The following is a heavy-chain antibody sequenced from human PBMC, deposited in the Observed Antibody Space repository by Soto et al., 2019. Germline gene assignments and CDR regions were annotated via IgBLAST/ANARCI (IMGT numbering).Heavy chain of an antibody. J-gene: IGHJ3*02. Sequence: GGSLRLSCAASGFTVSSNYMSWVRQAPGKGLEWVSVIYSGGSTYYADSVKGRFTISRDNSKNTLYLQMNSLRAEDTAVYYCARDQRYCSGGSCYFEADAFDIWGQGTMVT. V-gene: IGHV3-53*01. CDR2: IYSGGST. CDR1: GFTVSSNY. D-gene: IGHD2-15*01. CDR3: ARDQRYCSGGSCYFEADAFDI.